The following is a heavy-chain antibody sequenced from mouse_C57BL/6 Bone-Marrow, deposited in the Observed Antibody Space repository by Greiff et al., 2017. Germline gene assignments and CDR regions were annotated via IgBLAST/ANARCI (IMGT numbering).Heavy chain of an antibody. CDR2: IDPSDSYT. Sequence: VQLQQSGAELVMPGASVKLSCKASGYTFTSYWMHWVKQRPGQGLEWIGEIDPSDSYTNYNQKFKGKSTLTVDKSSSTAYMQLSSLTSEDSAVYYCARATTAYAMDYWGQGTSVTVSS. V-gene: IGHV1-69*01. CDR3: ARATTAYAMDY. J-gene: IGHJ4*01. CDR1: GYTFTSYW. D-gene: IGHD1-2*01.